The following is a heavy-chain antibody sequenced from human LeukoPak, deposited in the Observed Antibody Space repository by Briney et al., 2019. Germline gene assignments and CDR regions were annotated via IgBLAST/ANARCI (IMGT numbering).Heavy chain of an antibody. V-gene: IGHV3-23*01. Sequence: PGGSLRLSCAASGFTFSSYAMSWVRQAPGKGLEWVSGISGSGGSTYYADSVKGRFTISRDNSKNTLCLQMNSLRAEDTAVYYCAKIIQGWYYYMGVWGKGTTVTVSS. CDR1: GFTFSSYA. CDR2: ISGSGGST. CDR3: AKIIQGWYYYMGV. D-gene: IGHD3-3*01. J-gene: IGHJ6*03.